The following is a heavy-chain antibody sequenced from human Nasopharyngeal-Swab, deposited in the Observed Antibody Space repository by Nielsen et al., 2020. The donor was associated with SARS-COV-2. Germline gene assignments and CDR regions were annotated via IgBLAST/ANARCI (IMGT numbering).Heavy chain of an antibody. CDR3: ARSVGLRFLEWLSQHFDY. J-gene: IGHJ4*02. CDR1: GASFSGFY. Sequence: GSLRLSCALYGASFSGFYWSWFRQPPGKGLEWIGEINHSGSTNYNPSLKSRVTISVDTSKNQFSLKLSSVTAADTAVYYCARSVGLRFLEWLSQHFDYWGQGTLVTVSS. D-gene: IGHD3-3*01. CDR2: INHSGST. V-gene: IGHV4-34*01.